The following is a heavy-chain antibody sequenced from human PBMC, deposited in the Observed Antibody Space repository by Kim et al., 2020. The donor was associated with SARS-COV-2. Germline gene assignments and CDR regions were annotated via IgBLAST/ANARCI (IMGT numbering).Heavy chain of an antibody. Sequence: GGSLRLSCAASGFTFSSYEMNWVRQAPGKGLEWVSYISSSATNKYYADSVKGRFTISRDNAKNSLYLQMNSLRGEDTAVYYCARERGYSYALMDYWGQGTLVTVSS. CDR1: GFTFSSYE. CDR2: ISSSATNK. D-gene: IGHD5-18*01. CDR3: ARERGYSYALMDY. J-gene: IGHJ4*02. V-gene: IGHV3-48*03.